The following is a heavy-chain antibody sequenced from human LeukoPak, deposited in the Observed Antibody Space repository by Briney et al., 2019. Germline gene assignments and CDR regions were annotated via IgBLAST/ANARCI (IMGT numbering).Heavy chain of an antibody. CDR3: ASCPMVRGAPIDY. V-gene: IGHV4-59*01. CDR2: IYYSGST. J-gene: IGHJ4*02. CDR1: GGSISSYY. D-gene: IGHD3-10*01. Sequence: SETLSLTCTVSGGSISSYYWSWIRQPPGKGLEWIGYIYYSGSTNYNPSLKSRVTISVDTSKNQFSLKLSSVTAADTAVYYCASCPMVRGAPIDYWRQGTLVTVSS.